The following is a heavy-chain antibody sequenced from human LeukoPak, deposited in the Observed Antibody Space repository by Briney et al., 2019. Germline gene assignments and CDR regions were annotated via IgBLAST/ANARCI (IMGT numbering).Heavy chain of an antibody. V-gene: IGHV4-39*01. Sequence: SETLSLTCTVSGGSISSSSYYWGWIRQPPGKGLEWIGSIYYSGSTYYNPSLKSRVTISVDTSKNQFSLKLSSVTAADTAVYYCARRYGRAVAGNYWGQGTLVTVSS. D-gene: IGHD6-19*01. CDR1: GGSISSSSYY. CDR3: ARRYGRAVAGNY. CDR2: IYYSGST. J-gene: IGHJ4*02.